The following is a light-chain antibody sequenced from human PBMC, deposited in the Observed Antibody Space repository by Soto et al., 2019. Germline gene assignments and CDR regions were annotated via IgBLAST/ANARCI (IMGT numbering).Light chain of an antibody. CDR2: KAS. Sequence: DIQMTQSPSTLSASVGDRVTITCRASQSISSWLAWYQQKPWKAPKLLIYKASSLESGVPSRFSGSGSGTEFTLTISSLQPDDFATYYCQQYNSYPYTFGHGTKLEIK. CDR1: QSISSW. V-gene: IGKV1-5*03. CDR3: QQYNSYPYT. J-gene: IGKJ2*01.